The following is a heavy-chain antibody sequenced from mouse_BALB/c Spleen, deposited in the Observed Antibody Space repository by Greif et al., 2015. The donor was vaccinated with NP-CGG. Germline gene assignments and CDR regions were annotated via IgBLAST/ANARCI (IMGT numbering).Heavy chain of an antibody. Sequence: EVKLMESGGGLVKPGGSLKLSCAASGFTFSSYAMSWVRQTPEKRLEWVATISSGGSYTYYPDSVKGRFTISRDNAKNTLYLQMSSLRSEDTAMYYCARNRGLYFDYWGQGTTLTVSS. CDR2: ISSGGSYT. D-gene: IGHD3-3*01. CDR1: GFTFSSYA. J-gene: IGHJ2*01. V-gene: IGHV5-9-1*01. CDR3: ARNRGLYFDY.